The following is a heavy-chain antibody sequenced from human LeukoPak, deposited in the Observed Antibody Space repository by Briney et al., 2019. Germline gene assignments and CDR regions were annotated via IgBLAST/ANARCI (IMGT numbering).Heavy chain of an antibody. CDR3: ALSGGYSSSWYRFDY. D-gene: IGHD6-13*01. CDR2: ISGSGGST. Sequence: GGSLRLSCAASGFTFSTYAMSWVRQAPGKGLEWVSVISGSGGSTNHADSVKGRFTISRDNSKNTLYQQMNSLKAEDTAVYYCALSGGYSSSWYRFDYWGQGTLVTVSS. CDR1: GFTFSTYA. J-gene: IGHJ4*02. V-gene: IGHV3-23*01.